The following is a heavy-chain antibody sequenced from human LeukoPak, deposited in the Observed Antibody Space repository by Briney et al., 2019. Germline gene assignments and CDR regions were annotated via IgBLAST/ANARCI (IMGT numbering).Heavy chain of an antibody. D-gene: IGHD1-1*01. V-gene: IGHV1-69*13. Sequence: GASVKVSCKASGYTFTSYGISWVRQAPGQGLEWMGGIIPIFGTTNYAQKFQGRVTITADESTSTAYMELSSLRSEDTAVYYCARAGTTYGYYYMDVWGKGTTVTISS. J-gene: IGHJ6*03. CDR1: GYTFTSYG. CDR3: ARAGTTYGYYYMDV. CDR2: IIPIFGTT.